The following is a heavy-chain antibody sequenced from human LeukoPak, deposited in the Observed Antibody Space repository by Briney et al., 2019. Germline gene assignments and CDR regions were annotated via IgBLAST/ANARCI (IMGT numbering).Heavy chain of an antibody. CDR1: GYTFTGYY. CDR3: ARTLPAAPPIQH. J-gene: IGHJ1*01. D-gene: IGHD2-2*01. CDR2: INPNSGGT. Sequence: EASVKVSCKASGYTFTGYYMHWVRQAPGQGLEWMGWINPNSGGTNYAQKFQGRVTMTRDTSISTAYMELSRLRSDDTAVYYCARTLPAAPPIQHWGQGTLVTVSS. V-gene: IGHV1-2*02.